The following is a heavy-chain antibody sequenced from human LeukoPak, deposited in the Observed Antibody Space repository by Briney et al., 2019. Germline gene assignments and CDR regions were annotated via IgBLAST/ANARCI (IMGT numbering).Heavy chain of an antibody. Sequence: PGGSLRLSCAASGFTFSDYYMSWIRQAPGKGLEWVSYISSSGSTIYYADSVKGRFTISRDNAKNSLYLQMNSLRAEDTAVYYCAGGDYLTGQPSYFDYWGQGTLVTVSS. D-gene: IGHD2-21*02. V-gene: IGHV3-11*01. J-gene: IGHJ4*02. CDR2: ISSSGSTI. CDR3: AGGDYLTGQPSYFDY. CDR1: GFTFSDYY.